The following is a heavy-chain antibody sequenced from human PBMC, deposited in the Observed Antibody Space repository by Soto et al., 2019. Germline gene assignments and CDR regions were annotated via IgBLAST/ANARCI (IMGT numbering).Heavy chain of an antibody. Sequence: PSETLYLTCTVSGGSISSYYWSWIRQPPGKGLEWIGYIYYSGSTNYNPSLKSRVTISVDTSKNQFSLKLSSVTAADTAVYYCARTYNWFDPWGQGTLVTVSS. CDR3: ARTYNWFDP. CDR1: GGSISSYY. J-gene: IGHJ5*02. V-gene: IGHV4-59*08. CDR2: IYYSGST.